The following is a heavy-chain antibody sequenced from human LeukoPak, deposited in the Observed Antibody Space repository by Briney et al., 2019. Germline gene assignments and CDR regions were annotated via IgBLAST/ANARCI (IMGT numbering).Heavy chain of an antibody. CDR2: FDPEHGEA. V-gene: IGHV1-24*01. D-gene: IGHD3-10*01. Sequence: RASVKVSCEVYGDTLTELSTHCVRQAPGKGLEWMGGFDPEHGEAIYAQTFQGRITMTEDTSTDTAYMELSSLTSDDTAVYYCAAEGQRLLGYWGQGTLVTVSS. CDR1: GDTLTELS. J-gene: IGHJ4*02. CDR3: AAEGQRLLGY.